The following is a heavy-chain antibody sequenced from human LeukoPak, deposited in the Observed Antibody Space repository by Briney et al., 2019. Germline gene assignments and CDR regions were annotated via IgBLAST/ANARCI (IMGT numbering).Heavy chain of an antibody. J-gene: IGHJ4*02. CDR3: AKDGDQVTVTKLDY. D-gene: IGHD4-17*01. CDR1: GFTFSNYV. CDR2: ISGSGGTT. V-gene: IGHV3-23*01. Sequence: GGSLRLSCAASGFTFSNYVMSWVRLAPGKGLEWVSGISGSGGTTYYADSVKGRFTISRDNSKNTLYLEMNSLRAEDTAVYYCAKDGDQVTVTKLDYWGQGNLVTVSS.